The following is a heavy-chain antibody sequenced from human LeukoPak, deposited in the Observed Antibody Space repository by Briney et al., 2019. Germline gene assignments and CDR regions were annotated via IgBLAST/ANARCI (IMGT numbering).Heavy chain of an antibody. CDR2: ISFDGSNE. CDR3: AKGGGYEAQYYYYYLDV. Sequence: GRSLRLSRAASGFTFSSYAMHWVRQAPGKGLEWVAAISFDGSNEYYADSVKGRFTISRDNSKNTLFLQMKSLRAEDTAVYYCAKGGGYEAQYYYYYLDVWGKGTTVTISS. J-gene: IGHJ6*03. D-gene: IGHD5-12*01. CDR1: GFTFSSYA. V-gene: IGHV3-30*04.